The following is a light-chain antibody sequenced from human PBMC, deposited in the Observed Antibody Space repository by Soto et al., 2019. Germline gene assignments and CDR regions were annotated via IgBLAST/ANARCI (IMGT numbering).Light chain of an antibody. V-gene: IGKV1-5*03. CDR3: QQYNSYSRT. Sequence: DIQMTQSPSTLSASVGDRVTITCRASQSISSWLAWYQQKPGKAPKLLIYKASSLESGVPSRFSGSGSGTEFPLTISSLHPDDFATYYRQQYNSYSRTFGQGTKLEIK. CDR1: QSISSW. CDR2: KAS. J-gene: IGKJ2*02.